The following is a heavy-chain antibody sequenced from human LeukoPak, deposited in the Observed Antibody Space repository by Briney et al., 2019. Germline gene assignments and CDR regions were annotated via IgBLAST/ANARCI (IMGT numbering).Heavy chain of an antibody. CDR1: GGSFSGYY. J-gene: IGHJ4*02. CDR2: INHSGST. D-gene: IGHD3-9*01. V-gene: IGHV4-34*01. CDR3: ARVPYYDILTGYPYYFDY. Sequence: PSETLSLTCAVYGGSFSGYYWSWIRQPPGKGLEWIGEINHSGSTNYNPSLKSRVTISVDTSKNQFSLKLSSVPAADTAVYYCARVPYYDILTGYPYYFDYWGQGTLVTVSS.